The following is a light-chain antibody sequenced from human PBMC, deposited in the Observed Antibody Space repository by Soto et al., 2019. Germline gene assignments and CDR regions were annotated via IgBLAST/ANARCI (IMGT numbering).Light chain of an antibody. CDR1: SSNIGAGYD. CDR2: GNS. V-gene: IGLV1-40*01. Sequence: QSVLTQPPSVSGAPGQRVTISCTGSSSNIGAGYDVHWYQQLPGTAPKLLIYGNSNRPSGVPDRFSGPKSGTSASLAITGLQAEDEADYYCQSYDSSLPRYVFGTGTKLTVL. J-gene: IGLJ1*01. CDR3: QSYDSSLPRYV.